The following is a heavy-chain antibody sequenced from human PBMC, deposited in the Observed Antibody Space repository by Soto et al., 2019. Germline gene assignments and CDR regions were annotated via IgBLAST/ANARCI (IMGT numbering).Heavy chain of an antibody. V-gene: IGHV3-23*01. CDR2: ISVSVGST. J-gene: IGHJ4*02. CDR3: AKRDVPHSTSNAYFYDH. D-gene: IGHD2-21*02. Sequence: EVQLLQSGGGLVQPGGSLTLSCGVSGFPFAHSTMRWVRQAPGKGLEWVSTISVSVGSTYSADSVQGRFTVSSDISDNTLFLRMTSLTADDTAVYFCAKRDVPHSTSNAYFYDHWGRGVLVTVSS. CDR1: GFPFAHST.